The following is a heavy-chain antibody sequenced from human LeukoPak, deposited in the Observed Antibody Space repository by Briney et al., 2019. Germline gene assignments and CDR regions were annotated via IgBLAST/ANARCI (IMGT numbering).Heavy chain of an antibody. CDR2: IYYSGST. CDR1: GGSINSGGYY. D-gene: IGHD3-22*01. J-gene: IGHJ6*02. V-gene: IGHV4-31*03. Sequence: PSETLSLTCTVSGGSINSGGYYWSWIRQHPGKGLEWIGYIYYSGSTYYNPSLKSRITMSVDTSKNQFSLKLSSVTAADTAVYYCARVPRRPGYYSSYYYYGMDVWGQGTTVTVSS. CDR3: ARVPRRPGYYSSYYYYGMDV.